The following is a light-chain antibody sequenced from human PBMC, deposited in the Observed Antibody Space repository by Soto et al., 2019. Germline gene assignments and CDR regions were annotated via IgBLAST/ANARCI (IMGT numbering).Light chain of an antibody. J-gene: IGKJ1*01. CDR1: HTISSSY. CDR3: QQYVTSSPRT. Sequence: IVLTQSPGTLSLPPRQRATLSCRASHTISSSYLAWYQQKPGQAPRLLMYGISRRATGIPDRFSGSGSGTDFTLTIPRLEPEDFAVYYCQQYVTSSPRTFGQGTKVDIK. V-gene: IGKV3-20*01. CDR2: GIS.